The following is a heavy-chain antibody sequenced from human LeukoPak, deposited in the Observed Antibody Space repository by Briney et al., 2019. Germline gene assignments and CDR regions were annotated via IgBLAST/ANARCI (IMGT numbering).Heavy chain of an antibody. Sequence: SETLSLTCAVYGGSLSGYYWSWIRQPPGKGLEWIGEINHSGSTNYNPSLKSRVTISVDTSKNQFSLKLSSVTAADTAVYYCARGADYDFWSGYDDWFDPWGQGTLVTVSS. CDR2: INHSGST. J-gene: IGHJ5*02. CDR1: GGSLSGYY. CDR3: ARGADYDFWSGYDDWFDP. V-gene: IGHV4-34*01. D-gene: IGHD3-3*01.